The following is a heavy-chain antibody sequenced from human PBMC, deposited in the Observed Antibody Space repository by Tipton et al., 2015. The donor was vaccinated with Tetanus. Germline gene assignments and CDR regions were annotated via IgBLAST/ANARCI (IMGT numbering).Heavy chain of an antibody. D-gene: IGHD1-26*01. CDR3: ARDRGGSSRRYYYYYMDV. Sequence: QVQLVQSGGGVVQPGRSLRLSCAASGFTFSSYAMHWVRQAPDKGLEWVAVISYDGSNKYYADSVKGRFTTSRDNSKNTLYLQMNSLRAEDTAVYYCARDRGGSSRRYYYYYMDVWGKGTTVTVSS. CDR2: ISYDGSNK. V-gene: IGHV3-30-3*01. CDR1: GFTFSSYA. J-gene: IGHJ6*03.